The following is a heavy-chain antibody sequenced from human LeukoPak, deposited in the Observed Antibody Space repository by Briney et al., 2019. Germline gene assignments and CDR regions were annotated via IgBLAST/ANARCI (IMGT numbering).Heavy chain of an antibody. CDR1: GFTFSSYW. CDR2: IKQDGSEK. Sequence: GGSLRLSCTASGFTFSSYWMNWVRQAPGKGLEWVANIKQDGSEKYYVDSVKGRFTISRDNSKNTLYLQMNSLRAEDTAVYYCACWSDAFDIWGQGTMVTVSS. D-gene: IGHD1-1*01. V-gene: IGHV3-7*03. CDR3: ACWSDAFDI. J-gene: IGHJ3*02.